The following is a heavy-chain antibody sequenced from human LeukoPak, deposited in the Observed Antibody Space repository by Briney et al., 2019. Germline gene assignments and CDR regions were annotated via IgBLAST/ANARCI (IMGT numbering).Heavy chain of an antibody. J-gene: IGHJ4*02. CDR3: ARGPLVRTNLFDY. CDR2: MDADGSNT. CDR1: GFIFKNSW. Sequence: PGGSLRLSCVASGFIFKNSWMNWVRQAPGKGLVCVARMDADGSNTHYVDSVKGRFTISRDNAKNTLYLQMNSLRAEDTAVYYCARGPLVRTNLFDYWGQGTLVTVSS. V-gene: IGHV3-74*01. D-gene: IGHD3-10*01.